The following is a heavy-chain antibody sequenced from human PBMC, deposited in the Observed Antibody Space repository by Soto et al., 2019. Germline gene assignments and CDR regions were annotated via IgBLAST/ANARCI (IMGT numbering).Heavy chain of an antibody. CDR1: GFTFSNYA. V-gene: IGHV3-23*01. CDR2: ITGSGDKT. CDR3: VKGGDSGYYFGYLDL. D-gene: IGHD5-12*01. J-gene: IGHJ2*01. Sequence: EVQLLESGGGLVQPGGSLRLSCAASGFTFSNYAMNWVRQAPGKGLEWVSSITGSGDKTYYADSVKCRFTISRDKSKNTLYLEMNSLRDEDTAVYSCVKGGDSGYYFGYLDLWGRGTLVTVSS.